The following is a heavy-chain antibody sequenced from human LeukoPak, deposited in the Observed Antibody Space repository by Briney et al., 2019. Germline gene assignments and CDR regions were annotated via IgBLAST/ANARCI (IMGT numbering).Heavy chain of an antibody. CDR3: ARDGSTNYQNWFDP. J-gene: IGHJ5*02. D-gene: IGHD2-8*01. Sequence: SGGSLRLSCAASGFIFSVYGMHWVRQAPGKGLEWVAFIYYDGSIEYYVDPVKGRFTISRDNSKNTLFLQLNNLRAEDTAVYYCARDGSTNYQNWFDPWGQGTLVTVSS. CDR1: GFIFSVYG. CDR2: IYYDGSIE. V-gene: IGHV3-33*01.